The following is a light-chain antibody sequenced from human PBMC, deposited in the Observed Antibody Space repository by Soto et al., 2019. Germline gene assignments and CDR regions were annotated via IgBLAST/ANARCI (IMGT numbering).Light chain of an antibody. J-gene: IGLJ1*01. CDR3: SSYTSGSTYV. CDR1: SSDVGAYNY. Sequence: QSALTQPASVSGSPGQSITISYTGTSSDVGAYNYVSWYQQHPGKAPKLMIYDVSSRPSGVSNRFSGSKSGNTASLTISGLQAEDEADYYCSSYTSGSTYVFGTGTKLTVL. CDR2: DVS. V-gene: IGLV2-14*03.